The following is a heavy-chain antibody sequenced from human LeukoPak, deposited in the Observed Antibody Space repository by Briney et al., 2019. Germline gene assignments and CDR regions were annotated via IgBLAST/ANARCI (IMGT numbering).Heavy chain of an antibody. CDR3: ARDQRTTVDPYYFDY. D-gene: IGHD4-23*01. Sequence: GGSLRLSCAASGFTLSSNYMSWVRQAPGKGLEGVSVIYSGGSTYYADSVKGRFTISRDNSKNTLYLQMNSLRAEDTAVYYCARDQRTTVDPYYFDYWGQGTLVTVSS. CDR2: IYSGGST. V-gene: IGHV3-66*01. J-gene: IGHJ4*02. CDR1: GFTLSSNY.